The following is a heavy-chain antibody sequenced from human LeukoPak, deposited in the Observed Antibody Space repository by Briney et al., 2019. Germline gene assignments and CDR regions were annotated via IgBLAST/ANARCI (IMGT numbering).Heavy chain of an antibody. CDR1: GYSISSGYY. CDR2: IYHSGST. J-gene: IGHJ4*02. D-gene: IGHD3-3*01. Sequence: PSETLSLTCAVSGYSISSGYYWGWIRQPPGKGLEWIGSIYHSGSTYYNPSLESRVTISVDTSKNQFSLKLSSVTAADTAVYYCARDGATYYDFWSGSILSLWGQGTLVTVSS. V-gene: IGHV4-38-2*02. CDR3: ARDGATYYDFWSGSILSL.